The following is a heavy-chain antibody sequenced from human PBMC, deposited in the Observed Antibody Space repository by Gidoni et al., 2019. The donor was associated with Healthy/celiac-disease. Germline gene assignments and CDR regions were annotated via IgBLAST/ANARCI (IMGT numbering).Heavy chain of an antibody. CDR2: ISYDGSNK. J-gene: IGHJ2*01. Sequence: QVQLVESGGGVVQPGRSLRLSCAASGFTFSSYAMHWVRQAPGKGLEWVAVISYDGSNKYYADAVKGRFTISRDNSKNTLYLQMNSLRAEDTAVYYCAREVTLYWYFDLWGRGTLVTVSS. D-gene: IGHD2-21*02. V-gene: IGHV3-30*04. CDR3: AREVTLYWYFDL. CDR1: GFTFSSYA.